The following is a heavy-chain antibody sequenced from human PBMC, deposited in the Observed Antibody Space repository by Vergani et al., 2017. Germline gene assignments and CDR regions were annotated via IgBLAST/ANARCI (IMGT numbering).Heavy chain of an antibody. CDR2: IYYSGST. J-gene: IGHJ3*01. V-gene: IGHV4-59*01. CDR1: GGSISSYY. CDR3: AASGSY. D-gene: IGHD3-10*01. Sequence: QVQLQESGPGLVKPSETLSLTCTVSGGSISSYYWSWIRQPPGKGLEWIGYIYYSGSTNYNPSLKSRVTISVDTSKNQFSLKLSSVTAADTAVYYCAASGSYWGQGTMVTVSS.